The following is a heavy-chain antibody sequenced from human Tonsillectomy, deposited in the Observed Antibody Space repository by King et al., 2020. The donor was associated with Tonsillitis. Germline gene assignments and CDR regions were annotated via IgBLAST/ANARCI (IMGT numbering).Heavy chain of an antibody. J-gene: IGHJ6*03. V-gene: IGHV5-51*01. D-gene: IGHD3-10*01. CDR3: ARRGNYYGSGPEEYYYMDV. CDR1: GSSFTSYW. Sequence: QLVQSGAEMKKPGESLKISCKGSGSSFTSYWIGWVRQMPGKGLEWMGIIYPGDSDIRYSPSFQGQVTISADKSISTAYLQWSSLKASDTAMYYCARRGNYYGSGPEEYYYMDVWGKGTTVTVSS. CDR2: IYPGDSDI.